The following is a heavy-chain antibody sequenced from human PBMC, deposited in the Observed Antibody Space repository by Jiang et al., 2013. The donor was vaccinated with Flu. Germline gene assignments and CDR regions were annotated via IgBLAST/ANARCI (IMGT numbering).Heavy chain of an antibody. CDR3: ARGLRYFDWSPVLVY. D-gene: IGHD3-9*01. J-gene: IGHJ4*02. V-gene: IGHV1-18*01. Sequence: EWMGWISAYNGNRNYAQKLQGRVTMTTDTSTSTAHMELRSLRSDDTAVYYCARGLRYFDWSPVLVYWGQGTLVTVSS. CDR2: ISAYNGNR.